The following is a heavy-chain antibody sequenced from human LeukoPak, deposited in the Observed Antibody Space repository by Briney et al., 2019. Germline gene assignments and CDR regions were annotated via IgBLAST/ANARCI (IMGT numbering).Heavy chain of an antibody. V-gene: IGHV4-31*03. CDR3: ARVDRLHSYGMDV. D-gene: IGHD5-24*01. CDR1: GGSISSGGYY. CDR2: IYYSGST. J-gene: IGHJ6*02. Sequence: SKTLSLTCTVSGGSISSGGYYWSWIRQHPGKGLEWIGYIYYSGSTYYNPSLKSRVTISVDTSKNQFSLKLSSVTAADTAVYYCARVDRLHSYGMDVWGQGTTVTVSS.